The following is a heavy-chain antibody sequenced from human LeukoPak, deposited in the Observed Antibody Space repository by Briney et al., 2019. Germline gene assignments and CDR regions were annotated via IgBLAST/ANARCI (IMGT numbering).Heavy chain of an antibody. CDR1: GSTFDDYG. CDR3: ARDRGYYDSSGYYYYYYMDV. D-gene: IGHD3-22*01. J-gene: IGHJ6*03. CDR2: INWNGGST. Sequence: PGGSLRLSCAASGSTFDDYGMSWVRQAPGKGLEWVSGINWNGGSTGYADSVKGRFTISRDNAKNSLYLQMNSLRAEDTALYHCARDRGYYDSSGYYYYYYMDVWGKGTTVTVSS. V-gene: IGHV3-20*01.